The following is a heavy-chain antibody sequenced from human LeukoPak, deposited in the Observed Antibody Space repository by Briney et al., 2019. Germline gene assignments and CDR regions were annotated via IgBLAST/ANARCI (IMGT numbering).Heavy chain of an antibody. CDR2: IKQDGSEK. Sequence: GGSLRLSCAASGFTFSTYWISWVRQAPGKGLEWVANIKQDGSEKYYADSVKGRFTISRDNSKNTLYLQMNSLRAEDTAVYYCARDPSRGVIILDYWGQGTLVTVSS. V-gene: IGHV3-7*01. D-gene: IGHD3-10*01. CDR1: GFTFSTYW. CDR3: ARDPSRGVIILDY. J-gene: IGHJ4*02.